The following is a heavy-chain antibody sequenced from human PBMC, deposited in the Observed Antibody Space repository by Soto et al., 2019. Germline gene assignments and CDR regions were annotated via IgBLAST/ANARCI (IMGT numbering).Heavy chain of an antibody. CDR3: ARTFSTVTTLFDY. CDR1: GFTFGTVA. V-gene: IGHV3-64*01. J-gene: IGHJ4*02. D-gene: IGHD4-4*01. Sequence: GGSLRLSCVASGFTFGTVAMTWVRQAPGKGLEYVSSIGIDRFSSYYANSVKGRFTISRDNSKNTLYLQMGSLRAEDMAVYYCARTFSTVTTLFDYWGQGTLVTVSS. CDR2: IGIDRFSS.